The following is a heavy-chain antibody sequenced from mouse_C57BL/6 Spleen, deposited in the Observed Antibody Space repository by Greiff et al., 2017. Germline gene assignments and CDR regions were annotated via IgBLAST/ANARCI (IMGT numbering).Heavy chain of an antibody. CDR3: ASGDYYSNSGFAY. D-gene: IGHD2-5*01. J-gene: IGHJ3*01. Sequence: EVKLVESGGGLVKPGGSLKLSCAASGFTFSDYGMHWVRQAPEKGLEWVAYISSGSSTIYYADTVKGRFTISRDNAKNTLFLQMTSLRSEDTAMYYCASGDYYSNSGFAYWGQGTLVTVSA. CDR2: ISSGSSTI. CDR1: GFTFSDYG. V-gene: IGHV5-17*01.